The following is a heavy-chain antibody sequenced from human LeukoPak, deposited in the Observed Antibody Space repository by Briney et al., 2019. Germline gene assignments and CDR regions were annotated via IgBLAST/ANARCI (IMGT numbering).Heavy chain of an antibody. CDR1: GFSFSNYW. CDR2: IKQDGSEI. J-gene: IGHJ5*02. CDR3: ARDLGQYYDTSDNWFDP. Sequence: GGSLRLSCEASGFSFSNYWMSWVRQAPGKGLEWVANIKQDGSEIYYVDSVRGRFTISRDNAKNSLYLQMNSLRAEDTAVYYCARDLGQYYDTSDNWFDPWGQGTLVTVSS. D-gene: IGHD3-22*01. V-gene: IGHV3-7*01.